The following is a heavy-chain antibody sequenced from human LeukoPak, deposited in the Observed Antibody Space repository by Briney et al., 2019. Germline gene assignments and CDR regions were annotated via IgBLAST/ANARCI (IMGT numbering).Heavy chain of an antibody. J-gene: IGHJ4*02. Sequence: PGGSLRLSCAGSGFTFRSYEMNWVRQAPGKGLEWVSYVSSSGGTKYYAESVRGRFTISRDNAKNSLYLQMNSLRGEDTAVYYCARRGNYDVLTGHRFLDHWGQGTRVTVSS. CDR3: ARRGNYDVLTGHRFLDH. D-gene: IGHD3-9*01. CDR1: GFTFRSYE. V-gene: IGHV3-48*03. CDR2: VSSSGGTK.